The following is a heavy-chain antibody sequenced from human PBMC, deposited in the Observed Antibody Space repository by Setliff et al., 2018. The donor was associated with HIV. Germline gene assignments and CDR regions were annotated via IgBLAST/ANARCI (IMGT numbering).Heavy chain of an antibody. Sequence: PSETLSLTCTVSGVSINSVLYSWTWIRQLPGKGLEWIGYIYYSGNTYYNPSLKSRVTISVDTSKNQFSLKLSSVTAADTTVYYCARHSGLGGYYSPFDYWGPGTLVTVSS. D-gene: IGHD3-22*01. J-gene: IGHJ4*02. CDR3: ARHSGLGGYYSPFDY. CDR2: IYYSGNT. V-gene: IGHV4-39*01. CDR1: GVSINSVLYS.